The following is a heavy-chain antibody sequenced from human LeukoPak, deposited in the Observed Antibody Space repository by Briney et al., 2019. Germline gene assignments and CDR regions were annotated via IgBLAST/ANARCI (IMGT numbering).Heavy chain of an antibody. CDR3: ARGDSSGWYYFDY. V-gene: IGHV4-59*08. CDR2: VYYSGST. Sequence: SETLSLTCTVSGGSISTYYWSWIRLPPGKGLEWIGYVYYSGSTKYNPSLMSRVTISVDTSKNQFSLKLSSVTAADTAVYYCARGDSSGWYYFDYWGQGTLVTVSS. CDR1: GGSISTYY. D-gene: IGHD6-19*01. J-gene: IGHJ4*02.